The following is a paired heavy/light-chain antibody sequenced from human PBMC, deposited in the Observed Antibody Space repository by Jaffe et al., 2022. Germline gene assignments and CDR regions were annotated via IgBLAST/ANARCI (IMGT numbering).Heavy chain of an antibody. D-gene: IGHD2-15*01. CDR3: AHAPYCSGGSCLQQYNWFDP. V-gene: IGHV2-5*02. Sequence: QITLKESGPTLVKPTQTLTLTCTFSGFSLSTSGVGVGWIRQPPGKALEWLALIYWDDDKRYSPSLKSRLTITKDTSKNQVVLTMTNMDPVDTATYYCAHAPYCSGGSCLQQYNWFDPWGQGTLVTVSS. CDR1: GFSLSTSGVG. J-gene: IGHJ5*02. CDR2: IYWDDDK.
Light chain of an antibody. Sequence: SYELTQPPSVSVSPGQTASITCSGDKLGDKYACWYQQKPGQSPVLVIYQDSKRPSGIPERFSGSNSGNTATLTISGTQAMDEADYYCQAWDSSTPVFGTGTKVTVL. V-gene: IGLV3-1*01. J-gene: IGLJ1*01. CDR1: KLGDKY. CDR3: QAWDSSTPV. CDR2: QDS.